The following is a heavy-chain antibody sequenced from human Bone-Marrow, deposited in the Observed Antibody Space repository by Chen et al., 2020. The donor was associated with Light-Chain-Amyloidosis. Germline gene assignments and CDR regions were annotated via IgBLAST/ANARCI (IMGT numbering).Heavy chain of an antibody. CDR3: AKDSDNGMDV. J-gene: IGHJ6*02. CDR1: GASLSDYY. V-gene: IGHV4-59*01. D-gene: IGHD3-10*01. CDR2: TYWGGST. Sequence: EEKKKEGKGGGKRKETGKETCSVCGASLSDYYGSWIRQPPGKGLEWIGYTYWGGSTTYKPYLKLLFPLSFSMSPPLFALPLPSFPSAYAAGYYCAKDSDNGMDVWGQGTTVSLSS.